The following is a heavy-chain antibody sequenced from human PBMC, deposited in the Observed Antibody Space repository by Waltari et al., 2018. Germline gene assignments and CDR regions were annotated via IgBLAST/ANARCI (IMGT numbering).Heavy chain of an antibody. V-gene: IGHV4-34*01. J-gene: IGHJ2*01. CDR2: INHSGST. Sequence: QVQLQQWGAGLLKPSATLSLTCAVSGGSFSGYCWSWIRQPPGNGLEWIGEINHSGSTNYNPSLKSRVTISVDTSKNQFSLKLSSVTAADTAVDYCARRGGKAPYWYFDLWGRGTLVTVSS. D-gene: IGHD2-15*01. CDR3: ARRGGKAPYWYFDL. CDR1: GGSFSGYC.